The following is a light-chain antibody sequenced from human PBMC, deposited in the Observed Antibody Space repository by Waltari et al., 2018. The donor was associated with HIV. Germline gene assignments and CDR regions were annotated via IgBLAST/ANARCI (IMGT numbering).Light chain of an antibody. Sequence: DIQMTQSPSSLSASVVDRVTITCRASQGIRGDLGWYQQKPGKAPTRLIYAASSLQSGVASRFSGIGFETEFTLTIGSLQPVVFASYYCLQHNTYPRAFGQGTKVEIK. CDR1: QGIRGD. J-gene: IGKJ1*01. CDR3: LQHNTYPRA. V-gene: IGKV1-17*01. CDR2: AAS.